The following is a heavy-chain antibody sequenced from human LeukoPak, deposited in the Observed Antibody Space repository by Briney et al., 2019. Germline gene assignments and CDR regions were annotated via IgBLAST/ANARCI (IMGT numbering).Heavy chain of an antibody. CDR3: ARDIPSGDRGWFDP. J-gene: IGHJ5*02. CDR1: GFTFNTYH. V-gene: IGHV3-21*01. Sequence: GGSLRLSCAASGFTFNTYHMNWVRQAPGKGLEWVSFIDTSGTFIRYADSVKDRFTVSRDNAKNSLYLQMDSLTAEDTAVYYCARDIPSGDRGWFDPWGQGTRVTVSS. CDR2: IDTSGTFI. D-gene: IGHD2-15*01.